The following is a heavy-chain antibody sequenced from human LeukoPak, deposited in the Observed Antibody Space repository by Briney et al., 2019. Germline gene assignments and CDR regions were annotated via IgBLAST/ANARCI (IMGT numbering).Heavy chain of an antibody. Sequence: GASVKVSCKASGYTFTSYGISWVRQAPGQGLEWMGWISAYNGNTNYAQKLQGRVTMTTDTSTGTAYMELRSLRSYDTAVYYCAAGEDYGSGSYYINPLDYWGQGTLVTVSS. D-gene: IGHD3-10*01. CDR2: ISAYNGNT. J-gene: IGHJ4*02. CDR1: GYTFTSYG. V-gene: IGHV1-18*01. CDR3: AAGEDYGSGSYYINPLDY.